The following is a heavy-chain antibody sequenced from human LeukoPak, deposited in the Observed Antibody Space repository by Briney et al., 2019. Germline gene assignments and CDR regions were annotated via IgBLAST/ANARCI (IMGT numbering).Heavy chain of an antibody. J-gene: IGHJ4*02. D-gene: IGHD3-22*01. Sequence: PGESLKISCKGSGYSFTSYWIGWVRQMPGKGLEWMGIIYPGDSDTRYSPSFQGQVTISADKSISTAYLQWSSLKASDTAMYYCARETDPYYYDSSGYSPPDYWGQGTLVTVSS. V-gene: IGHV5-51*01. CDR1: GYSFTSYW. CDR2: IYPGDSDT. CDR3: ARETDPYYYDSSGYSPPDY.